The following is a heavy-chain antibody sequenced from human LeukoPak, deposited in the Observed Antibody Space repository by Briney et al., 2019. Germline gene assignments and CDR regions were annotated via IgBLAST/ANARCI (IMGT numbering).Heavy chain of an antibody. CDR3: AREGDIVVVPAAILGDYYYYGMDV. D-gene: IGHD2-2*02. J-gene: IGHJ6*02. CDR1: GFTFSSYG. V-gene: IGHV3-33*01. CDR2: IWYDGSNK. Sequence: GGSLRLSCAASGFTFSSYGMHRVRQAPGKGLEWVAVIWYDGSNKYYADSVKGRFTISRDNSKNTLYLQMNSLRAEDTAVYYCAREGDIVVVPAAILGDYYYYGMDVWGQGTTVTVSS.